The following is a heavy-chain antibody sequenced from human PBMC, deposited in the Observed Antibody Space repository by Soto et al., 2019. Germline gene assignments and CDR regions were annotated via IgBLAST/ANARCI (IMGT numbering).Heavy chain of an antibody. J-gene: IGHJ4*02. V-gene: IGHV3-72*01. CDR2: ARNKVNSYTT. D-gene: IGHD2-8*01. CDR1: GFTFSDHY. CDR3: AKDSCTNGVCYDDY. Sequence: EVQLVESGGGLVQPGGSLRLSCAASGFTFSDHYMDWVRQAPGKGLEWVGRARNKVNSYTTAYAASVKGRFTISRDDSKNTLYLQMNSLRAEDTAVYYCAKDSCTNGVCYDDYWGQGTLVTVSS.